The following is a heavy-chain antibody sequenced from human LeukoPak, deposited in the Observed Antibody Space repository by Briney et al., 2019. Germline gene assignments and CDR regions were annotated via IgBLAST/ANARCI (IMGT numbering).Heavy chain of an antibody. J-gene: IGHJ3*01. CDR1: GFTASDNY. CDR3: ARDIQLST. Sequence: PGGSLRLSCAASGFTASDNYMNWVRQAPGKGLEWVSLISFSGGNTYYADSVKGRFTISRDNSKDTLYLQMNSLRAEDTAIYYCARDIQLSTWGLGTMVTVSS. CDR2: ISFSGGNT. V-gene: IGHV3-23*01. D-gene: IGHD5-24*01.